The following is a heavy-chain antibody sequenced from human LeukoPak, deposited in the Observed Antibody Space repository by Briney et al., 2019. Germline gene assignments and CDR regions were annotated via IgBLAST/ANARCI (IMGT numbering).Heavy chain of an antibody. CDR2: ISSTSSYI. CDR1: GFTFNNYY. J-gene: IGHJ6*03. CDR3: ASDPGLGIDYYYMDV. Sequence: GGSLRLSCAASGFTFNNYYMNWVRQAPGKGLEWVSSISSTSSYIYYADSVKSRFTISRDNAKNSLYLQMNSLRAEDTAVYYCASDPGLGIDYYYMDVWGKGTTVTVSS. V-gene: IGHV3-21*04. D-gene: IGHD7-27*01.